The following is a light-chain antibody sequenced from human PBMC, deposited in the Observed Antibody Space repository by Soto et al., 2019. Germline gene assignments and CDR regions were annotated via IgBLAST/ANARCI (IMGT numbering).Light chain of an antibody. Sequence: DIVMTRSPLSLLVTPGEPASISCRSSQRLLHSNGYNYLDWYLQKPGQSPQLLIYLGSNRASGGPDRFSGSGSGTDFTLKISRVEAEDVGVYYCMQALQTPITFGPGTKVDIK. CDR1: QRLLHSNGYNY. J-gene: IGKJ3*01. CDR3: MQALQTPIT. CDR2: LGS. V-gene: IGKV2-28*01.